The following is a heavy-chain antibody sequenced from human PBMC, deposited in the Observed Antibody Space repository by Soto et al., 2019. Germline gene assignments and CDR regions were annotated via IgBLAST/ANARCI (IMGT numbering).Heavy chain of an antibody. J-gene: IGHJ4*02. CDR3: ARLDSSSGY. Sequence: GESLKISCKGSGYIFRTSWIGWVRQMPGKGLEWMGVIYPGDSDTKYSPSFEGQIIMSVDMSISTAYLQWSSLKASDTAMYYCARLDSSSGYWGQGTLVTVSS. D-gene: IGHD6-6*01. CDR2: IYPGDSDT. CDR1: GYIFRTSW. V-gene: IGHV5-51*01.